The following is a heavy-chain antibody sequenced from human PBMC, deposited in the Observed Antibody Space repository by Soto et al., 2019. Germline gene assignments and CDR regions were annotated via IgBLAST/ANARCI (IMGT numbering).Heavy chain of an antibody. D-gene: IGHD2-8*01. J-gene: IGHJ6*02. Sequence: QVQLVQSGAEVKKPGASVNVSCKASGYTFTSYDINWVRQATGQGLEWMGWMNPNSGNTGYAQKFQGRVTMTRNTSISTAYMELSSLRSEDTAVYYCARGNLSAGLYSLYGMDVWGQGTTVTVSS. V-gene: IGHV1-8*01. CDR3: ARGNLSAGLYSLYGMDV. CDR2: MNPNSGNT. CDR1: GYTFTSYD.